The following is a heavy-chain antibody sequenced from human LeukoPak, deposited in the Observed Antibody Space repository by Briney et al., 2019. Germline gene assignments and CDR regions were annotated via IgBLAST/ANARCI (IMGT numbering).Heavy chain of an antibody. J-gene: IGHJ4*02. CDR2: IYTSGTT. CDR1: GGSISSGSYY. CDR3: ARGTLRALRLGEFDY. V-gene: IGHV4-61*02. D-gene: IGHD3-16*01. Sequence: SETLSLTCTVSGGSISSGSYYWSWIRQAAGKGLEWIGRIYTSGTTNYNPSLKNRVTIPIDTSKNQFSLKLSSVTAADTAVYYCARGTLRALRLGEFDYWGQGTLVTVSS.